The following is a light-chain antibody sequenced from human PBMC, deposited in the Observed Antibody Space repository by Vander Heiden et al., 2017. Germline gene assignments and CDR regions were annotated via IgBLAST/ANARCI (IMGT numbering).Light chain of an antibody. V-gene: IGKV1-16*01. CDR2: AAS. Sequence: DIQMTQSPSSLSASVGDRVTITCQTSQDISNYLAWFQQKPGKAPKSLIFAASTLQSEVPSRFSGSGSGTDFTLTINILHPEDFATYYCHQYNAYPFTFGHGTKLDIK. J-gene: IGKJ3*01. CDR1: QDISNY. CDR3: HQYNAYPFT.